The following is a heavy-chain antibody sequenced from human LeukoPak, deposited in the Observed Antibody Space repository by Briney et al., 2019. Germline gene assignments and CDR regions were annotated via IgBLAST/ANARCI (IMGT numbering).Heavy chain of an antibody. CDR2: INGRGDNT. CDR1: GVIISSYA. D-gene: IGHD2/OR15-2a*01. J-gene: IGHJ5*02. Sequence: GGSLRLSYAASGVIISSYAMSWVRQAPGKGLEWVSAINGRGDNTYYADFVKGRFTISRDNSKSTVYLQMNSLRTEDTAVYYCAKDRVSPGFNWFDPWGRGTLVTVSS. CDR3: AKDRVSPGFNWFDP. V-gene: IGHV3-23*01.